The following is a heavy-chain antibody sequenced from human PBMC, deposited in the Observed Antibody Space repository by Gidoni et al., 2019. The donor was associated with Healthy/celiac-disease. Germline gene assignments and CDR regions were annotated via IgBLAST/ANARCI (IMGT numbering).Heavy chain of an antibody. J-gene: IGHJ4*02. D-gene: IGHD3-10*01. CDR1: GGSFSGYY. Sequence: QVQLQQWGAGLLKPSETLSLTCAVYGGSFSGYYWSWIRQPQGKGLEWIGEINHSGSTNYNPSLKSRVTISVDTSKNQFSLKLSSVTAADTAVYYCARGRRSVRGVGRYFDYWGQGTLVTVSS. CDR3: ARGRRSVRGVGRYFDY. CDR2: INHSGST. V-gene: IGHV4-34*01.